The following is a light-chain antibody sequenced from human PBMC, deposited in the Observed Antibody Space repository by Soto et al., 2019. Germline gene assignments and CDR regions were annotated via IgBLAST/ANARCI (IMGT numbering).Light chain of an antibody. CDR2: LAS. V-gene: IGKV4-1*01. J-gene: IGKJ1*01. Sequence: DIVMTQSPDSLAVSLGERATINCRSSQNILYSTNNKNYSASYQQKPGQPPKLLIYLASTRESGVPDRVSGSGSGTDFTLTISSLQAEDVAVYYCQQYYSTPPTFGQGTKVE. CDR3: QQYYSTPPT. CDR1: QNILYSTNNKNY.